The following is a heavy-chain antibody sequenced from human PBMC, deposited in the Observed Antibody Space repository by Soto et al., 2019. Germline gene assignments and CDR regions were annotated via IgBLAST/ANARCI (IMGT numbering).Heavy chain of an antibody. CDR1: GFTFSSYS. D-gene: IGHD2-21*01. V-gene: IGHV3-21*01. CDR2: ISSSSSYI. CDR3: ARGQILLPLGMDV. Sequence: GGSLRLSCAASGFTFSSYSMNWVRQAPGKGLEWVSSISSSSSYIYSADSVKGRFTISRDNPKNSLYRQMNSLRAEDTDVYYCARGQILLPLGMDVWGQGTTFTVSS. J-gene: IGHJ6*02.